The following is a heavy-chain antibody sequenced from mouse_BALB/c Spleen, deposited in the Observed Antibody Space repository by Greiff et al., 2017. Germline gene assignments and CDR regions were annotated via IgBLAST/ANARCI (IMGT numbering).Heavy chain of an antibody. CDR2: INPSTGYT. CDR3: ARSYLYAMDY. V-gene: IGHV1S26*01. D-gene: IGHD5-5*01. J-gene: IGHJ4*01. CDR1: GYTFTSYW. Sequence: QVQLKESGAELMKPGASVKMSCKASGYTFTSYWMHWVKQRPGQGLEWIGYINPSTGYTEYNQKFKDKATLTADKSSSTAYMQLSSLTSEDSAVYYCARSYLYAMDYWGQGTSVTVSS.